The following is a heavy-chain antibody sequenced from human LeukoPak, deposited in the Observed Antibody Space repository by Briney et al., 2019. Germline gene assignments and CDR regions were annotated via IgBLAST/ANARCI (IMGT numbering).Heavy chain of an antibody. J-gene: IGHJ3*01. D-gene: IGHD1-26*01. CDR3: AREPSSGFLAFDF. CDR1: GLTFSTYW. Sequence: GGSLRLSCAASGLTFSTYWMNWVRQVPGKGLQCVSRISPDGSGTTYADSVKGRFTISRDNAKNTLYLQINSLRAEDTALYYCAREPSSGFLAFDFWGLGTMVTVSS. CDR2: ISPDGSGT. V-gene: IGHV3-74*03.